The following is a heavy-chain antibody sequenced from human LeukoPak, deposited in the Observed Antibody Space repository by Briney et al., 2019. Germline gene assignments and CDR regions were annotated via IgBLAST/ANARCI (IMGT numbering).Heavy chain of an antibody. CDR3: ARDSGSGSWSVY. J-gene: IGHJ4*02. V-gene: IGHV1-18*01. D-gene: IGHD1-26*01. Sequence: ASVKVSCKASGYTFTTYGISWVRQAPGQGLEWMGWICAYNGHTQIPQKFQGRVTMTTDTSTTTAYMELRSLRSDDTAVYYCARDSGSGSWSVYWGQGTLVTVSS. CDR1: GYTFTTYG. CDR2: ICAYNGHT.